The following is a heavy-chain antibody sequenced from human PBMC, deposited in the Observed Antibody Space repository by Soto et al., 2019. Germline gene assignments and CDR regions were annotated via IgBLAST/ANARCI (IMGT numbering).Heavy chain of an antibody. CDR2: INPSGGIT. V-gene: IGHV1-46*01. CDR1: GYTFTSFY. Sequence: QMQLVQSGAEVKRPGASVRVSCKSSGYTFTSFYIHWVRQATGQGLEWMGIINPSGGITTFAQRFQGKVTMTSDMSTNTHYNELSSLKSDDKAVYYCASSPAFSSSGYGIHHDPSHGMDVWGQGTTVTVS. J-gene: IGHJ6*02. D-gene: IGHD6-13*01. CDR3: ASSPAFSSSGYGIHHDPSHGMDV.